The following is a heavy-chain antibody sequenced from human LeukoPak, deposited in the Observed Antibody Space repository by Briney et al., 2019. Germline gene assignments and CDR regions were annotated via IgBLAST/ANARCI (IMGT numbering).Heavy chain of an antibody. J-gene: IGHJ4*02. Sequence: SETLSLTCTVSGGSISTYYWSWIRQPPGKGLEWIGYIYYSGSTNYNPTLKSRVSISVDTSKNQFSLTLTSVTAADKAVYYCSGDGANSGLDYRGRRTQVTVSS. CDR2: IYYSGST. V-gene: IGHV4-59*01. D-gene: IGHD4/OR15-4a*01. CDR1: GGSISTYY. CDR3: SGDGANSGLDY.